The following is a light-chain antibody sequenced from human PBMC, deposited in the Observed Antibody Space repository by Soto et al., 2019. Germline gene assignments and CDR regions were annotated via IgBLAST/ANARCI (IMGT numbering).Light chain of an antibody. V-gene: IGLV2-14*01. J-gene: IGLJ1*01. CDR3: SSYTRSSTLV. Sequence: QSALTQPASVSGSPGQSITISCTGTSSDVGTNNYVSWYQQHPGKAPKLMIHEVSNRPSGVSNRFSGSKSGNTASLTISGLQAEDEADYYCSSYTRSSTLVFGTGTKLTVL. CDR2: EVS. CDR1: SSDVGTNNY.